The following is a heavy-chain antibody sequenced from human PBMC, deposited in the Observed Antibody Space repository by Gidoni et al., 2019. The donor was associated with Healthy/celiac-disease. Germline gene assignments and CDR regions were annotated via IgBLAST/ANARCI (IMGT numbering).Heavy chain of an antibody. CDR2: IYHSGST. Sequence: QVQLQESGPGLVKPSGTLSLTCAVSGGSISSSNCWSWVRQPPGKGLEWIGEIYHSGSTNYNPSLKSRVTISVDKSKDQFSLKLSSVTAADTAVYYCASIEHSSPEGYFDYWGQGTLVTVSS. CDR3: ASIEHSSPEGYFDY. CDR1: GGSISSSNC. J-gene: IGHJ4*02. D-gene: IGHD6-6*01. V-gene: IGHV4-4*02.